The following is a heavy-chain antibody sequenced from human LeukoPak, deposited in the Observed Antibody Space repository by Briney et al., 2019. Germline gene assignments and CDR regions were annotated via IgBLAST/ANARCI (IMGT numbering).Heavy chain of an antibody. CDR1: GFTFSSYS. D-gene: IGHD6-19*01. Sequence: GGSLRLSCAASGFTFSSYSMNWVRQAPGKGLEWVSYISSSSSTIYYADSVKGRFTISRDNAKNSLYLQMNSLRDEDTAVYYCARDLPPGGSGWYLGYWGQGTLVTVSS. CDR3: ARDLPPGGSGWYLGY. V-gene: IGHV3-48*02. J-gene: IGHJ4*02. CDR2: ISSSSSTI.